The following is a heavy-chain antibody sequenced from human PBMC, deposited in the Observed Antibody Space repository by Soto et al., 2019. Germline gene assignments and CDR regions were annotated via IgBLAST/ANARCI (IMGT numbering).Heavy chain of an antibody. V-gene: IGHV4-31*03. CDR1: GGSISSGGYY. CDR2: IYYSGST. J-gene: IGHJ1*01. D-gene: IGHD3-10*01. CDR3: ARDERRRDGSGVEYFQH. Sequence: QVQLQESGPGLVKPSQTLSLTCTVSGGSISSGGYYWSWIRQHPGKGLELIGYIYYSGSTYYNPSLKSRVTISVDTSKNQFSMKLSSVTAADTAVYYCARDERRRDGSGVEYFQHWGQGTLVTVSS.